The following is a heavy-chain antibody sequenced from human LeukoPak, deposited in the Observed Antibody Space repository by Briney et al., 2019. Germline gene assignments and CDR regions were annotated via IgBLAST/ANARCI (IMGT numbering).Heavy chain of an antibody. CDR3: ARIGYSSGWYSVYYFDY. CDR1: GYSFTSYW. J-gene: IGHJ4*02. D-gene: IGHD6-19*01. Sequence: GECLKISCMGSGYSFTSYWVGWVRQMPGKGLEWMGILYPGDSDTRYSPSFEGQVTISADKYISTAYLQWSSLKASDSAMYYCARIGYSSGWYSVYYFDYWGQGTLVTVSS. CDR2: LYPGDSDT. V-gene: IGHV5-51*01.